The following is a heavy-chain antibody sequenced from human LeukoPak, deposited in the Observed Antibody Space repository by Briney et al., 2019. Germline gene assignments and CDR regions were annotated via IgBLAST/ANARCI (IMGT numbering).Heavy chain of an antibody. J-gene: IGHJ4*02. D-gene: IGHD2-15*01. CDR3: ARVGDYCSGGSCYSGSLDY. CDR2: ISSTSSI. CDR1: GFTFSSYS. Sequence: GGSLRLSCAASGFTFSSYSMNWVRQAPGKGLEWVSYISSTSSIYYADSVKGRFTISRDNAKNSLYLQMNSLRAEDTAVYYCARVGDYCSGGSCYSGSLDYWGQGTLVTVSS. V-gene: IGHV3-48*04.